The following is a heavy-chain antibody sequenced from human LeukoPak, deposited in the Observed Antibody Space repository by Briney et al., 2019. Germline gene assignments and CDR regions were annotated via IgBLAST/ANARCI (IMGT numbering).Heavy chain of an antibody. D-gene: IGHD3-10*02. J-gene: IGHJ4*02. V-gene: IGHV4-59*01. CDR3: ARGSYYVPRGPFDY. CDR2: IYYSGST. Sequence: PSETLSLTCTVSGGSISSYYWSWIRQPPGKGLEWIGYIYYSGSTNYNPSLKSRVTISVDTSKNQFSLKLSSVTAADTAVYYCARGSYYVPRGPFDYWGQGTLVTVSS. CDR1: GGSISSYY.